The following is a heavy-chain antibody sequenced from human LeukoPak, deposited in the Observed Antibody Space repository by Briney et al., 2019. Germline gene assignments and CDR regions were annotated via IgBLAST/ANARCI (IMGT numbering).Heavy chain of an antibody. CDR1: GLTFSRYT. Sequence: GGSLRLSCAASGLTFSRYTMNWVRQARGKGLEWVSSISRSGANTYYTDSVKGRFTISRDNSKNTLYLQMNSLRPEDTAVYYCAKPPYFDNRGYKYYFDYWGQGTLVTVSS. CDR2: ISRSGANT. CDR3: AKPPYFDNRGYKYYFDY. D-gene: IGHD3-22*01. J-gene: IGHJ4*02. V-gene: IGHV3-23*01.